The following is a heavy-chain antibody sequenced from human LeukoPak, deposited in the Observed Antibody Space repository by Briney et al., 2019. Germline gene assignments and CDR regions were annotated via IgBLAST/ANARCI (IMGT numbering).Heavy chain of an antibody. Sequence: ASVKVSCKASGHTFIGYYMHWVRQAPGQGLEWMGWINPNSGGTNYAQMFQGRVTMTRDTSISTAYMELYRLKSDDTAVYYCVGEYCSTTYCSPGSWGQGTLVTVSS. CDR2: INPNSGGT. J-gene: IGHJ5*02. V-gene: IGHV1-2*02. CDR3: VGEYCSTTYCSPGS. D-gene: IGHD2-2*01. CDR1: GHTFIGYY.